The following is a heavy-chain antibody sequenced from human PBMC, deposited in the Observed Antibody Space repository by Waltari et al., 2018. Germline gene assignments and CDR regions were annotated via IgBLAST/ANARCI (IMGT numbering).Heavy chain of an antibody. V-gene: IGHV4-31*03. J-gene: IGHJ3*02. CDR3: ARVGRSGLIFLGAFDI. Sequence: QVQLQESGPGLVKPSQTLSLTCTVSGGSISSGGYYWSWIRQHQGKGLEWIGYIYYSGSTYYNPSLKSRVTISVDTSKNQFSLKLSSVTAADTAVYYCARVGRSGLIFLGAFDIWGQGTMVTVSS. D-gene: IGHD1-26*01. CDR2: IYYSGST. CDR1: GGSISSGGYY.